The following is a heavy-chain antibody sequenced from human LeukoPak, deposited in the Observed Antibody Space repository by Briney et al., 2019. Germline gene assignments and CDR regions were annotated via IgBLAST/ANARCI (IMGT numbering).Heavy chain of an antibody. V-gene: IGHV1-18*01. D-gene: IGHD2-2*01. CDR2: ISAYNGNT. CDR3: AREVIPLPARYGMDV. Sequence: ASVKVSCKASGYTFTSYGISWVRQAPGQGLEWMGWISAYNGNTNYAQKLQGRVTMTTDTSTSTAYMELRSLRSDDTAVYYCAREVIPLPARYGMDVWGQGTTVTVSS. CDR1: GYTFTSYG. J-gene: IGHJ6*02.